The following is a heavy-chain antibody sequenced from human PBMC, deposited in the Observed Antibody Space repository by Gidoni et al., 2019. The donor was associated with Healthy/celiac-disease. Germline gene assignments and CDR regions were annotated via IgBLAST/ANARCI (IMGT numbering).Heavy chain of an antibody. CDR3: ARSDYYYGSGSYYNGWYWFDP. CDR2: IYYSGST. J-gene: IGHJ5*02. V-gene: IGHV4-28*01. CDR1: GYSISSSNW. D-gene: IGHD3-10*01. Sequence: QVQLQESGPGLVKPSDTLSLTCAVSGYSISSSNWWGWIRQPPGKGLEWIGYIYYSGSTYYNPSLKSRVTMSVDTSKNQFSLKLSSVTAVDTAVYYCARSDYYYGSGSYYNGWYWFDPWGQGTLVTVSS.